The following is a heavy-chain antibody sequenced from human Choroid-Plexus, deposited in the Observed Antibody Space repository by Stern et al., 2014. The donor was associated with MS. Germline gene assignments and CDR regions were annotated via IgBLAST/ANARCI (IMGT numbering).Heavy chain of an antibody. D-gene: IGHD2-2*01. Sequence: VQLAESGGGVVQPGRPLRLSCVASGFTFGSCAMHWVRQAPGKGLEWVAGVSYDGSNKYYVDSVKGRFTISRDNSQNTLYMQMSSLRPEDTAVYYCAKDRQDLTYLFDHWGQGSLVTVSS. V-gene: IGHV3-30*18. CDR2: VSYDGSNK. J-gene: IGHJ5*02. CDR1: GFTFGSCA. CDR3: AKDRQDLTYLFDH.